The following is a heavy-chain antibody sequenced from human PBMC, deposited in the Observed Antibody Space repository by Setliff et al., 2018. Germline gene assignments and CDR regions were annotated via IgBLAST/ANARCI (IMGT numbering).Heavy chain of an antibody. V-gene: IGHV1-69*02. CDR2: IIPILGIA. CDR1: GGTFSSYT. CDR3: ARVHEASGWRYFDY. D-gene: IGHD6-19*01. Sequence: SVKVSCKASGGTFSSYTISWVRQAPGLGLEWMGRIIPILGIANYAQKFQGRVTITADKSTSTAYMELSSLRSEDTAVYYCARVHEASGWRYFDYWGQGTLVTVSS. J-gene: IGHJ4*02.